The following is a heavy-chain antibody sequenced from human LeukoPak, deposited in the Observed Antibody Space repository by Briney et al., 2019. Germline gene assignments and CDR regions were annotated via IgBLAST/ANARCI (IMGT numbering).Heavy chain of an antibody. J-gene: IGHJ4*02. V-gene: IGHV1-2*02. CDR2: INPNSGGT. CDR3: ARGSRLRGAAAGTPPYF. Sequence: ASVKVSCKASGYTFTSYDINWVRQAPGQGLEWMGWINPNSGGTNYAQKFQGRVTMTRDTSISTAYMELSRLRSDDTAVYYCARGSRLRGAAAGTPPYFWGQGTLVTVSS. CDR1: GYTFTSYD. D-gene: IGHD6-13*01.